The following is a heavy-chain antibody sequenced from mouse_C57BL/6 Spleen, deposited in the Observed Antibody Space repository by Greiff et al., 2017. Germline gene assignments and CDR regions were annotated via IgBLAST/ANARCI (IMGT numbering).Heavy chain of an antibody. J-gene: IGHJ4*01. CDR2: ISSGGSYT. Sequence: EVKLMESGGDLVKPGGSLKLSCAASGFTFSSYGMSWVRQTSDKRLEWVATISSGGSYTYYPDSVKGRFTISRDNAKNTLYLQMSSLKSEDTAMYYCARHQLGRAMDYWGQGTSVTVSS. CDR3: ARHQLGRAMDY. CDR1: GFTFSSYG. V-gene: IGHV5-6*01. D-gene: IGHD4-1*02.